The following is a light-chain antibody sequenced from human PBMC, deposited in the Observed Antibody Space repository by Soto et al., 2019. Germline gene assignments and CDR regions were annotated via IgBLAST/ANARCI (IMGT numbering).Light chain of an antibody. CDR2: DAS. CDR1: QTVNTW. V-gene: IGKV1-5*01. CDR3: QQYNSYWT. Sequence: DIQLTQSPSTLSASVGDRVSITCRASQTVNTWLAWYQQKPGKAPKLLTYDASSLESGVPSRFSGSGSGTEFTLTISSLQPDDFATYYCQQYNSYWTFGQGTKVDNK. J-gene: IGKJ1*01.